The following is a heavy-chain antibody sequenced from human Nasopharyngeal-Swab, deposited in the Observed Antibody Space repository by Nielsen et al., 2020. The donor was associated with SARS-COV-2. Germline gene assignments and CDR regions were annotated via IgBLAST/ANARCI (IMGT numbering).Heavy chain of an antibody. Sequence: GESLKISCSASGFTFSSYAMHWVRQAPGKGLEYVSAISSNGGSTCYADSVKGRFTISRDNSKNTLYLQMSSLRAGDKAVYYCVADEDIVLMVLDYWGQGTLVTVSS. CDR3: VADEDIVLMVLDY. CDR2: ISSNGGST. V-gene: IGHV3-64D*06. D-gene: IGHD2-8*01. J-gene: IGHJ4*02. CDR1: GFTFSSYA.